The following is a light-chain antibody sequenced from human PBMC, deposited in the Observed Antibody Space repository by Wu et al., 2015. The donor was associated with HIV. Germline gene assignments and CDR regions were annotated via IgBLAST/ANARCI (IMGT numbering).Light chain of an antibody. CDR3: HQYSSSFT. V-gene: IGKV3-20*01. Sequence: EIVLTQSPGTLSLSPGEGATLSCKSSQTIVRDQLAWYQQKPGQAPKVLVYHVFTRATGVSDRFRGTGSGTDFTLSIDRVEPEDVGVYYCHQYSSSFTFGGGTKVEIE. CDR1: QTIVRDQ. J-gene: IGKJ4*01. CDR2: HVF.